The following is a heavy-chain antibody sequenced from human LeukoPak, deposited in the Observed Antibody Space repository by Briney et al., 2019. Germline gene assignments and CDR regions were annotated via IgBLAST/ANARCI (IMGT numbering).Heavy chain of an antibody. J-gene: IGHJ6*02. D-gene: IGHD3-10*01. CDR3: ARGRFQDFGDYYYGMDV. CDR2: VNPNSGNT. Sequence: GASVKVSCKASGYTFTIYDINWVRQAPGQGLEWMGWVNPNSGNTGYAQKFQGRVTMTRNTSISTAYMELSSLRSEDTAVYYCARGRFQDFGDYYYGMDVWGQGTTVTVSS. CDR1: GYTFTIYD. V-gene: IGHV1-8*01.